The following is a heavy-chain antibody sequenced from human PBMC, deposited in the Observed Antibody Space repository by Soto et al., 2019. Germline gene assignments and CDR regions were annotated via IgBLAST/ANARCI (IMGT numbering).Heavy chain of an antibody. J-gene: IGHJ3*02. CDR2: INPNGGST. CDR1: GYSFTGNS. V-gene: IGHV1-46*03. Sequence: ASVKVSCKASGYSFTGNSMHWVRQAPGQGLEWMGIINPNGGSTSYAQKFQGRVTMTRDTSTSTVYMELNSLKSEDTAVYYCARDVAAAPNAFDIWGQGTMVTVSS. CDR3: ARDVAAAPNAFDI. D-gene: IGHD6-13*01.